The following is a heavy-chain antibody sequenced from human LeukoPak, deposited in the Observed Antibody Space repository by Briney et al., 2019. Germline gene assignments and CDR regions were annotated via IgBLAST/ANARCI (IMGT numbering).Heavy chain of an antibody. CDR3: ARQNDYGNNFRGLDPFDL. CDR1: GYSFFRYW. D-gene: IGHD4-17*01. CDR2: IYPGDSDT. Sequence: GESLKISCQASGYSFFRYWIGWVRQMPGKGLEWMGLIYPGDSDTRYSPSFQGQVTISADRSVSTVYLQWSSLKASDTAMYYCARQNDYGNNFRGLDPFDLWGQGTMVTVSS. V-gene: IGHV5-51*01. J-gene: IGHJ3*01.